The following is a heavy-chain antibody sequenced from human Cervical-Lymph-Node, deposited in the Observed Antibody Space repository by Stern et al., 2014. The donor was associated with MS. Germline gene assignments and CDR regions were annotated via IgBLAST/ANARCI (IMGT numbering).Heavy chain of an antibody. Sequence: EVQLVESGAEVKKPGESLKISCKGSGYSFTKYWIGWVRQMPGKGLEWMGVIYPGDSDTRYSPSFHGRVTISADKSISTAYLQWSSLKASDTAMYYCERHRQQTLYGMDVWGQGTTVTVSS. CDR3: ERHRQQTLYGMDV. CDR1: GYSFTKYW. V-gene: IGHV5-51*01. CDR2: IYPGDSDT. J-gene: IGHJ6*02. D-gene: IGHD6-13*01.